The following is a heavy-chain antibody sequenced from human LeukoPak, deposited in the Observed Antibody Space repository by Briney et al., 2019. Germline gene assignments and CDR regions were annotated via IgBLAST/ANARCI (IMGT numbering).Heavy chain of an antibody. Sequence: GGSLRLSCAASGFTFSSYSMNWVRQAPGKGLEWVSSISSTSSYIYYADSVKGRFTISRDNAKNSLYLQMNSLSAEDTAVYYCARAHPRYYYDFWGQGTLVTVSS. CDR2: ISSTSSYI. D-gene: IGHD1-14*01. V-gene: IGHV3-21*01. CDR3: ARAHPRYYYDF. J-gene: IGHJ4*02. CDR1: GFTFSSYS.